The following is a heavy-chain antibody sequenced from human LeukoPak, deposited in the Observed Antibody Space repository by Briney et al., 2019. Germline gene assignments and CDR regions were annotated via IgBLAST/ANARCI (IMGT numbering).Heavy chain of an antibody. V-gene: IGHV1-2*07. J-gene: IGHJ3*02. CDR2: INPNSVCT. CDR3: ARVGGYSYAYDAFDI. CDR1: GYTFTGYY. D-gene: IGHD5-18*01. Sequence: ASVKVSCKASGYTFTGYYMHWVRQAPGQGREGMGWINPNSVCTNYAHKFQGRVTMTRDTSISTAYMELSRLRSDATAVYYCARVGGYSYAYDAFDIWGQGTMVTVSS.